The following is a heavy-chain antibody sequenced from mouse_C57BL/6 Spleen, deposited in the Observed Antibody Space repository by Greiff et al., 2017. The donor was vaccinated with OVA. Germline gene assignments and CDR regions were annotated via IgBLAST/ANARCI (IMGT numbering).Heavy chain of an antibody. J-gene: IGHJ3*01. Sequence: VKLQESGPELVKPGASVKISCKASGYAFSSSWMNWVKQRPGKGLEWIGRIYPGDGDTNYNGKFKGKGTLTADKSSSTAYMQLSSLTSEDSAVYFCASIYDGYLAWFAYWGQGTLVTVSA. V-gene: IGHV1-82*01. CDR1: GYAFSSSW. CDR3: ASIYDGYLAWFAY. CDR2: IYPGDGDT. D-gene: IGHD2-3*01.